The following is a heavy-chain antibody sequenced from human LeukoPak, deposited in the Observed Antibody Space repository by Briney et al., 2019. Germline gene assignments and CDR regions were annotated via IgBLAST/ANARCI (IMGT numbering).Heavy chain of an antibody. V-gene: IGHV4-59*01. D-gene: IGHD5-18*01. Sequence: SETLSLTCTVSGGSISSYYWSWIRQPPGKGLEWIGYIYYSGSTNYNPSLKSRVTISVDTSKNQFSLKLGSVTAADTAVYYCARSHREYSYGRGPSDDAFDIWGQGTMVTVSS. J-gene: IGHJ3*02. CDR3: ARSHREYSYGRGPSDDAFDI. CDR1: GGSISSYY. CDR2: IYYSGST.